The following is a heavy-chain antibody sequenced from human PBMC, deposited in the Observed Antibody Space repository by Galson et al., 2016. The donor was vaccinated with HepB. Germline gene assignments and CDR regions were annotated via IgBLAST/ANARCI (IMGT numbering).Heavy chain of an antibody. D-gene: IGHD3-16*02. CDR1: GFTFSSYA. Sequence: SLRLSCAASGFTFSSYAMSWVRQAPGRGLEWVALISGSGTNTYYADSVKGRFTISRDNSRNTLYLQMNSLSAEDTAVYYCGKDLAVTLHWFDPWGQGTLVTVSS. CDR3: GKDLAVTLHWFDP. V-gene: IGHV3-23*01. CDR2: ISGSGTNT. J-gene: IGHJ5*02.